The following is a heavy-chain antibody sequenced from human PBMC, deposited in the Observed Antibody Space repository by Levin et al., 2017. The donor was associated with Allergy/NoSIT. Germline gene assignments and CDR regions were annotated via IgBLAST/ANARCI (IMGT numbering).Heavy chain of an antibody. D-gene: IGHD5-12*01. J-gene: IGHJ4*02. Sequence: GGSLRLSCAASGFTFSSYNMNWVRQAPGKGLEWVSSISSSSSYIYYADSVKGRFTISRDNAKNSLYLQMNSLRAEDTALYYCARDSGYDRRTPGIFDYWSQRAQVTVAS. CDR1: GFTFSSYN. CDR3: ARDSGYDRRTPGIFDY. CDR2: ISSSSSYI. V-gene: IGHV3-21*01.